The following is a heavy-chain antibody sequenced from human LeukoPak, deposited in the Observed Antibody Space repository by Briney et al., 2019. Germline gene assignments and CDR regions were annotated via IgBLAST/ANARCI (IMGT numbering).Heavy chain of an antibody. V-gene: IGHV4-34*01. D-gene: IGHD2-15*01. Sequence: SETLSLTCAVYGESFSGYYWSWIRQPPGKGLERIGEINHSGSTNYNPSLKSRVTISVDTSKNQFSLKLSSVTAADTAVYYCAGDFAQYCSGGSCYSDGFDYWGQGTLVTVSS. CDR2: INHSGST. CDR3: AGDFAQYCSGGSCYSDGFDY. CDR1: GESFSGYY. J-gene: IGHJ4*02.